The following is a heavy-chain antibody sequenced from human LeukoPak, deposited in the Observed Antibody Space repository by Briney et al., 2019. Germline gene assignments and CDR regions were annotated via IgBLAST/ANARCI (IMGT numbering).Heavy chain of an antibody. CDR1: GGSISSYY. Sequence: SETLSLTCTVSGGSISSYYWSWIRQPPGKGLEWIGYIYYSGSTNYNPSLKSRVTISVDTSKNQFSLKLSSVTAADTAVYYCASHSDYGDYGGLFDYWGQGTLVTVSS. CDR2: IYYSGST. J-gene: IGHJ4*02. V-gene: IGHV4-59*01. CDR3: ASHSDYGDYGGLFDY. D-gene: IGHD4-17*01.